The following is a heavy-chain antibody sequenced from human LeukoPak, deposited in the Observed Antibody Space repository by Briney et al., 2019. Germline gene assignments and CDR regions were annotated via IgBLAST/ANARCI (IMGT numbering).Heavy chain of an antibody. CDR3: ARETYE. D-gene: IGHD3-16*01. Sequence: GSLRLSCATSGVNGRSNYMSLVRQAPGKGLEWVSVIYSGGSTYYADSVKGRFTISRDNSKNTLYLQMNSLRAEDTAVYYCARETYEWGQGTLVTVSS. CDR1: GVNGRSNY. J-gene: IGHJ4*02. CDR2: IYSGGST. V-gene: IGHV3-53*01.